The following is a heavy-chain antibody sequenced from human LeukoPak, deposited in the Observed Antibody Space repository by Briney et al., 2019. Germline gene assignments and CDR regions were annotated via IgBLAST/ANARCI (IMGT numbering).Heavy chain of an antibody. Sequence: GGSLRLSCAASGFTFSSYWMHWVCQAPGKGLVWVSRINTDGSSPNYADSVRGRFTISRDNAKNTLYLQMNSLRAEDTAVYYCARFEYSSSSGLYWGQGILVTVSS. CDR2: INTDGSSP. CDR1: GFTFSSYW. V-gene: IGHV3-74*01. D-gene: IGHD6-6*01. J-gene: IGHJ4*02. CDR3: ARFEYSSSSGLY.